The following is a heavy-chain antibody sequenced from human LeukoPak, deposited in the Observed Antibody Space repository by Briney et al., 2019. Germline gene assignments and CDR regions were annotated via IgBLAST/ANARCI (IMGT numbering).Heavy chain of an antibody. CDR1: GFTFSDYY. CDR3: ARVLRYFDWFSFDY. CDR2: ISSSSSYT. J-gene: IGHJ4*02. D-gene: IGHD3-9*01. V-gene: IGHV3-11*06. Sequence: GGSLRLSCAASGFTFSDYYMSWIRQAPGKGLEWVSYISSSSSYTNYADPVKGRFTISRDNAKNSLYLQMNSLRAEDTAVYYCARVLRYFDWFSFDYWGQGTLVTVSS.